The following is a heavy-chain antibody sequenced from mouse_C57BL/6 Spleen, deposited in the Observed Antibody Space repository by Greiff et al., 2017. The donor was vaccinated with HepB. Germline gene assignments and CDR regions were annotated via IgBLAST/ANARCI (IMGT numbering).Heavy chain of an antibody. CDR1: GFTFSDYG. CDR3: ACNWVFAY. Sequence: EVKLMESGGGLVKPGGSLKLSCAASGFTFSDYGMHWVRQAPEKGLEWVAYISSGSSTIYYADTVKGRFTISRDNAKNTLFLQMTSLRSEDTAMYYCACNWVFAYWGQGTLVTVSA. D-gene: IGHD4-1*01. V-gene: IGHV5-17*01. CDR2: ISSGSSTI. J-gene: IGHJ3*01.